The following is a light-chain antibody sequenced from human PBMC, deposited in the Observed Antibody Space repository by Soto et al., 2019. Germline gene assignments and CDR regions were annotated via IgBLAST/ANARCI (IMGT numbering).Light chain of an antibody. Sequence: DIQMTQSPSSLSGSVGDRVTITCRASQTISSCLTWYQQKPGKAPKLLIYAASTLKSGVPSRFSGSGSGTEFTLTISSLQPDDFATYYCQHSYSNSLPFAQGTKVDIK. CDR2: AAS. J-gene: IGKJ1*01. V-gene: IGKV1-39*01. CDR1: QTISSC. CDR3: QHSYSNSLP.